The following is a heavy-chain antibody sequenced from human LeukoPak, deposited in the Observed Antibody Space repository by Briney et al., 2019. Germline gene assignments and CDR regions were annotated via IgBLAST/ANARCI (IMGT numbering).Heavy chain of an antibody. V-gene: IGHV1-18*01. J-gene: IGHJ4*02. CDR2: ISVYNGNT. CDR1: GYTLTSYD. D-gene: IGHD3-16*01. CDR3: ARGWAD. Sequence: GASVKVSCKTSGYTLTSYDINWVRQAPGQGLEWMGGISVYNGNTNYAQRLQGRVTMTTDTSTSTAYMELRSLRSDDTAVYYCARGWADWGQGTLVTVSS.